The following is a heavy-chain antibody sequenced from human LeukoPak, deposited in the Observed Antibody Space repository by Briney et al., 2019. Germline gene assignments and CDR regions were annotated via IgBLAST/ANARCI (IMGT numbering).Heavy chain of an antibody. CDR2: IYWNDDK. D-gene: IGHD3-3*01. Sequence: PTLMKPTQTLSLTCTFSGCSLSPSGVGVGWIRQPPGKALGWLALIYWNDDKRNSPSLKSRLTITKDTSKNQAVLTMTNMDPVDTATYYCAQSSYYDFWSGYYEVWFAPWGQGTLVTVSS. CDR3: AQSSYYDFWSGYYEVWFAP. V-gene: IGHV2-5*01. CDR1: GCSLSPSGVG. J-gene: IGHJ5*02.